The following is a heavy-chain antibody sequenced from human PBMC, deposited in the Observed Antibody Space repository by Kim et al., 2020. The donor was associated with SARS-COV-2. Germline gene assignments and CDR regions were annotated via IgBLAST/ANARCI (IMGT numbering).Heavy chain of an antibody. V-gene: IGHV1-3*01. Sequence: FQGRVTITRDTSASTAYMELSSLRSEDTAVYYCARGRITMIVVGADWFDPWGQGTLVTVSS. J-gene: IGHJ5*02. CDR3: ARGRITMIVVGADWFDP. D-gene: IGHD3-22*01.